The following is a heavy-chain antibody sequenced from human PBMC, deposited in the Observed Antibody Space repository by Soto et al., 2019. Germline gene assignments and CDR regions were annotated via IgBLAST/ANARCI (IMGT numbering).Heavy chain of an antibody. J-gene: IGHJ6*02. CDR1: GLTVSSNY. V-gene: IGHV3-53*01. Sequence: GGGLIQSGGSLRLSCAASGLTVSSNYMNWVRQAPGKGLEWVSVIYSGGSTYYADSVKGRFTISRDNSKNTLYLQMNSLRAEDTAVYYCARETYYGSGSYHYYYGLDVWGQGTTVTVSS. D-gene: IGHD3-10*01. CDR3: ARETYYGSGSYHYYYGLDV. CDR2: IYSGGST.